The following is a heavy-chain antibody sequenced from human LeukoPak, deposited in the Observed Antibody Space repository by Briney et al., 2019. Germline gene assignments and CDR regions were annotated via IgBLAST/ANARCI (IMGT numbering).Heavy chain of an antibody. J-gene: IGHJ4*02. CDR3: ARAMGGSGWFILYFDY. D-gene: IGHD6-19*01. CDR2: INPSGGST. V-gene: IGHV1-46*01. Sequence: ASVKVSCKASGYTFTSYYMHWVRQAPGQGLEWMGIINPSGGSTSYAQKFQGRVTMTRDTSTSTVYMELSSLRSEDTAVYYCARAMGGSGWFILYFDYWGQGTLVTVSS. CDR1: GYTFTSYY.